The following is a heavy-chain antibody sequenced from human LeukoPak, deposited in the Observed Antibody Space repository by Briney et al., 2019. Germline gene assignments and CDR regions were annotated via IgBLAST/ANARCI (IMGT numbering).Heavy chain of an antibody. CDR1: GFTFSSYG. D-gene: IGHD6-19*01. V-gene: IGHV3-30*02. CDR3: AKALARGGQWQGEGYYFDY. CDR2: IRYDGSNK. J-gene: IGHJ4*02. Sequence: TGGSLRLSCAASGFTFSSYGMHWVRQAPGKGLEWVAFIRYDGSNKYYADSVKGRFTISRDNSKNTLYRQMNSLRAGDTAVYYCAKALARGGQWQGEGYYFDYWGQGTLVTVSS.